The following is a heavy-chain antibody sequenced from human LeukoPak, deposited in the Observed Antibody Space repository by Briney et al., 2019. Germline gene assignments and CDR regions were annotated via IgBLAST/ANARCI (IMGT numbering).Heavy chain of an antibody. D-gene: IGHD2-15*01. CDR2: IHSIGTT. Sequence: SETLSLTCTVSGGSISRNYWSWIRQTPGKGLEWIGYIHSIGTTNYNPSLESRLTISIDTSKNQFSLKLSSVTAADTAVYYCARSPVEFDYFDYWGQGTLVTVSS. CDR1: GGSISRNY. J-gene: IGHJ4*02. V-gene: IGHV4-59*08. CDR3: ARSPVEFDYFDY.